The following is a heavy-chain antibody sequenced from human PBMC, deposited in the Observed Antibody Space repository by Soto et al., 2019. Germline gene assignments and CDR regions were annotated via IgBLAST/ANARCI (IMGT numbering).Heavy chain of an antibody. D-gene: IGHD2-15*01. CDR2: FTGLGGNT. V-gene: IGHV3-23*01. J-gene: IGHJ3*01. CDR3: AKDLQERITIIEDGWPDNAFDV. Sequence: PGGSLRLSCAASGFTFSDYGMSWVRLAPGKGLEWVSGFTGLGGNTYYADSVRGRFNISRDNSNNTLYLEMNNLRAEDTAIYYCAKDLQERITIIEDGWPDNAFDVWGQGAMVTVSS. CDR1: GFTFSDYG.